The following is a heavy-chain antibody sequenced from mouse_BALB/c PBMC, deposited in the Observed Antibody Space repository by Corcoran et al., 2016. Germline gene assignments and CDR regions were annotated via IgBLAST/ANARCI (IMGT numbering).Heavy chain of an antibody. CDR2: IYWDDDK. V-gene: IGHV8-12*01. CDR3: AGGGAGPYAMDY. J-gene: IGHJ4*01. CDR1: GFSLSTSGMG. Sequence: QVTLKESGPGILQPSQTLSLTCSFSGFSLSTSGMGVSWIRQTSGKGLEWLAHIYWDDDKRYNPSLKSRLTISKDNSSNQVFLKITSVDTADTTTYYCAGGGAGPYAMDYWGQGTSVTVSS.